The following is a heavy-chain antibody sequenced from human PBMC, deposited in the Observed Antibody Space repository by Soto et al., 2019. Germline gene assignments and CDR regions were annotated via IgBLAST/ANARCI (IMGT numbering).Heavy chain of an antibody. CDR2: IYYSGST. J-gene: IGHJ4*02. Sequence: SETLSLTCTVSGGSISSSSHYWGWIRQPPGKGLEWIGSIYYSGSTYYNPSLKSRVTISVDTSKNQFSLKLSSVTAADTAVYYCASLFPLGYWGQGTLVTVSS. CDR3: ASLFPLGY. CDR1: GGSISSSSHY. V-gene: IGHV4-39*01. D-gene: IGHD2-21*01.